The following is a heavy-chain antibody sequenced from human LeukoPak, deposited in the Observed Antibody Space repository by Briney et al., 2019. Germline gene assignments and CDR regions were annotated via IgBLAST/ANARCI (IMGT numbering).Heavy chain of an antibody. CDR2: IYYSGST. J-gene: IGHJ4*02. CDR3: ARVFDGDYPFDY. Sequence: SETLSLTCTVSGGSISSGDYYWSWIRQPPGTGLEWIGYIYYSGSTYYNPSLKSRVTISVDTSKNQFSLKLSSVTAADTAVYYCARVFDGDYPFDYWGQGTLVTVSS. V-gene: IGHV4-30-4*01. D-gene: IGHD4-17*01. CDR1: GGSISSGDYY.